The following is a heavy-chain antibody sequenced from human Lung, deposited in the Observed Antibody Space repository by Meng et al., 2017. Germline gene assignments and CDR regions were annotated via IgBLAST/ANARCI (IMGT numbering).Heavy chain of an antibody. CDR3: ARLGLQTTGLNDC. V-gene: IGHV1-18*01. Sequence: QGQLGQAGAEGKKPGAAGKGASKASGYTFTSYGITWVRQAPGQGLEWMGWISAYNGNTNYAQKLQGRVTMTTDTSTSTAYMELRSLRSDDTAVYYCARLGLQTTGLNDCWGQGTLVTVSS. D-gene: IGHD3-9*01. CDR1: GYTFTSYG. CDR2: ISAYNGNT. J-gene: IGHJ4*02.